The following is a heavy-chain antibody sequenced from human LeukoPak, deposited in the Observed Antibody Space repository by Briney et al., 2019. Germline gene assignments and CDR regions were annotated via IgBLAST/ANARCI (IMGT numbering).Heavy chain of an antibody. J-gene: IGHJ4*02. CDR3: ASGYCSGGSCYSGLGY. CDR1: GYTFTSYG. Sequence: ASVKVSCKASGYTFTSYGISWVRQAPGQGLEWMGWISAYNGNTNYAQKLQGRVTMTTDTSTSTAFMELRSLRSDDTAVYYCASGYCSGGSCYSGLGYWGQGTLVTVSS. D-gene: IGHD2-15*01. V-gene: IGHV1-18*01. CDR2: ISAYNGNT.